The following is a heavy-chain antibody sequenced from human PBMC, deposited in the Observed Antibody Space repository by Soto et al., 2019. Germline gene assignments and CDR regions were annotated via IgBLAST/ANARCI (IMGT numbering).Heavy chain of an antibody. CDR2: SGTT. CDR1: GGSISFSNYH. Sequence: LSLTCTVSGGSISFSNYHWTWIRQSPGKGPEWIGSGTTYYNPSLRSRVTISVDTSQNQFSLRMHSVTAADTAVYYCATYGGDTGRFDYWGRGILVTVSS. D-gene: IGHD4-17*01. CDR3: ATYGGDTGRFDY. J-gene: IGHJ4*02. V-gene: IGHV4-39*01.